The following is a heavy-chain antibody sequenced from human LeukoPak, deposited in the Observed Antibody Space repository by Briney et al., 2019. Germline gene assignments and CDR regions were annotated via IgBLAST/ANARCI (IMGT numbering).Heavy chain of an antibody. CDR1: GFTFSSYG. D-gene: IGHD2-21*02. Sequence: GGSLRLSCVASGFTFSSYGMHWVRQAPGKGLEWVAVISYDGSNKYYADSVKGRFTISRDNSKNTLYLQMNSLRAENTAVYYCAKVPCGGDCFSAYYFDYWGQGTLVTVSS. J-gene: IGHJ4*02. V-gene: IGHV3-30*18. CDR2: ISYDGSNK. CDR3: AKVPCGGDCFSAYYFDY.